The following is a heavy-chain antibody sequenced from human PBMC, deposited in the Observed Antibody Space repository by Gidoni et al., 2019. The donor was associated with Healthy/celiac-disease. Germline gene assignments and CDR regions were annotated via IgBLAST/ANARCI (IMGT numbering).Heavy chain of an antibody. D-gene: IGHD6-6*01. CDR2: INHSGST. V-gene: IGHV4-34*01. CDR3: ARRPEGVDY. CDR1: GGSFSCYY. J-gene: IGHJ4*02. Sequence: QVQLQQWGAGLLKPSETLSLTCAVYGGSFSCYYWSWIRQPPGKGLEWIGEINHSGSTNYNPSLKSRVTISVDTSKNQFSLKLSSVTAADTAVYYCARRPEGVDYWGQGTLVTVSS.